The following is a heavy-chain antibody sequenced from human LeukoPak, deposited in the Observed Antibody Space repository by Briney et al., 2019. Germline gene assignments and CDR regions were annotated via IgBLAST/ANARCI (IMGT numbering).Heavy chain of an antibody. Sequence: GGXLRLSCAASGFTFSSNYMSWVRQAPGKGLEWVSIIYSGGDTYYADSVKGRFTISRDNSKNTLYLQMSSLRAEDTAVYYCTRCPGSTWYSDYWGQGTLVTVSS. J-gene: IGHJ4*02. CDR2: IYSGGDT. D-gene: IGHD6-13*01. CDR3: TRCPGSTWYSDY. CDR1: GFTFSSNY. V-gene: IGHV3-66*02.